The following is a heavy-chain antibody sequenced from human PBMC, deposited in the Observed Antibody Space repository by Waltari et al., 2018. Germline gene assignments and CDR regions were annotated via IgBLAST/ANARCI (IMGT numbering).Heavy chain of an antibody. J-gene: IGHJ3*02. CDR3: ARRIAATTPHSGSFDI. D-gene: IGHD6-25*01. V-gene: IGHV5-51*01. Sequence: EVQLVQSGAEVKKPGESLKISCKGSGYSFTSYWIGWVRQMPGKGLEWMGIIYPGSFDPRYSPSFQGQVTISADKTISTAYLQWSSLKASDTAMYYCARRIAATTPHSGSFDIWGQGTMVTVSS. CDR1: GYSFTSYW. CDR2: IYPGSFDP.